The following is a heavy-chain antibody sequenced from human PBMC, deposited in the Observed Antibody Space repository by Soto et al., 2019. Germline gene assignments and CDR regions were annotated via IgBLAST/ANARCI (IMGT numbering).Heavy chain of an antibody. D-gene: IGHD3-22*01. Sequence: GSLRLSCAASGFTFRSYWMHWVRQGPGKGLVWVSRINSDGSSTSYADSVKGRFTISRDNAKNTLYLQMNSLRAEDTAVYYCARADYDSSGYLDYWGQGTLVTVSS. CDR2: INSDGSST. CDR3: ARADYDSSGYLDY. V-gene: IGHV3-74*01. CDR1: GFTFRSYW. J-gene: IGHJ4*02.